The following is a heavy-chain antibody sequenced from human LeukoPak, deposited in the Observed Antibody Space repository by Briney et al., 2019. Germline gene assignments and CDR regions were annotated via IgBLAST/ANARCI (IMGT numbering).Heavy chain of an antibody. J-gene: IGHJ4*02. CDR2: VYTRGSA. V-gene: IGHV4-4*07. CDR3: TRGLSDVNSDYAY. Sequence: SETLSLTCTVSGSSISNYYWSWIRQPAGKGLEWIGRVYTRGSATYSPSLKSRVTMSLDTSKNLFSLKLSSVSAADTAVYYCTRGLSDVNSDYAYWGQGTLVTVSS. D-gene: IGHD4-23*01. CDR1: GSSISNYY.